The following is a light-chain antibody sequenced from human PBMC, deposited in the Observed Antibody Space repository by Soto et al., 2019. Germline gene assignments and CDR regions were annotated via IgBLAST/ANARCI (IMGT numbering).Light chain of an antibody. J-gene: IGKJ1*01. CDR2: DAS. CDR1: QSVSSSY. Sequence: EIVLTQSPGTLSLSPGERATLSCRASQSVSSSYLAWYQHKPGQAPRFLIYDASSRATGIPDRFSGSGSGTDFTLTISRLEPEDFAVYYGQQYGTSPTTFGQGTKVEIK. CDR3: QQYGTSPTT. V-gene: IGKV3-20*01.